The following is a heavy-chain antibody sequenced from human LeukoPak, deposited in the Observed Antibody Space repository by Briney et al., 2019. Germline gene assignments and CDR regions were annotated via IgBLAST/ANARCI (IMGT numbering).Heavy chain of an antibody. CDR1: GFTFSSSA. D-gene: IGHD2-2*01. CDR2: IGSKANSYAT. V-gene: IGHV3-73*01. J-gene: IGHJ4*02. CDR3: TSRIVVVPAATDY. Sequence: GESLKISCAASGFTFSSSAMHWVRQASGKGLEWVGRIGSKANSYATAYAASVKGRFTISRDDSKNTAYLQMNSLKTEDTAVYYCTSRIVVVPAATDYWGQGTLVTVSS.